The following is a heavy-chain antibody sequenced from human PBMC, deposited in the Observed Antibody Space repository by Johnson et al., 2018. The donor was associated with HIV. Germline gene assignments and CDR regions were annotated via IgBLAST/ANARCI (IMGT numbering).Heavy chain of an antibody. D-gene: IGHD3-22*01. CDR3: TSERGRYYDSSNDAFDI. J-gene: IGHJ3*02. Sequence: VQLVESGGGLVKPGGSLRLSCAASGFTFSNAWMSWVRQAPGKGLEWVGRIQSKTDGGTTDYAAPVTGRFTISRDDSKNTLYLQMNSLKTEDTAVYYCTSERGRYYDSSNDAFDIWGQGTMVTVSS. CDR1: GFTFSNAW. V-gene: IGHV3-15*01. CDR2: IQSKTDGGTT.